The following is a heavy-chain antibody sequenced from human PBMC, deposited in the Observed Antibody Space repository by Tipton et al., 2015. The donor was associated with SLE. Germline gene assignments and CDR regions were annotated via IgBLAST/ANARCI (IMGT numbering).Heavy chain of an antibody. CDR2: IYHSGST. Sequence: TLSLTCAVSGYSISSGYYWGWIRQPPGKGLEWIGSIYHSGSTYYNPSLKSRVTISVDTSKNQFSLKLSSVTAADTAVYYCARDPPYCGGDCLLDYWGQGTLVTVSS. CDR3: ARDPPYCGGDCLLDY. CDR1: GYSISSGYY. J-gene: IGHJ4*02. D-gene: IGHD2-21*02. V-gene: IGHV4-38-2*02.